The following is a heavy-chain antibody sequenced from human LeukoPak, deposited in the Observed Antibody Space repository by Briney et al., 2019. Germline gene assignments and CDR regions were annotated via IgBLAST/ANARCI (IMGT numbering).Heavy chain of an antibody. J-gene: IGHJ4*02. Sequence: ETLSLTCTVSGYSISSGYYWGWIRQSPGKGLEWIGSIYNSGSTYYNPSLKSRVTISVDTSKNQFSLKLSSVTAADTAVYYCARGLTSGYSSRWYEDYWGQGTLVTVSS. CDR3: ARGLTSGYSSRWYEDY. CDR2: IYNSGST. V-gene: IGHV4-38-2*02. D-gene: IGHD6-13*01. CDR1: GYSISSGYY.